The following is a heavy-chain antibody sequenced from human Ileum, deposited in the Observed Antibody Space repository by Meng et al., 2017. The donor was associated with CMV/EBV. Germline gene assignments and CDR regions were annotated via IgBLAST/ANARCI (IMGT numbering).Heavy chain of an antibody. Sequence: QASGPGIVKASEAQSLTCNVCGGALSRMCYYWGWIRQAPGKGLEWIWSIYYSGSTYYNPSLESRVTISVDTSKNQFSLKLSSVTAADTAVYYCARGDWGDTMIVVGSEGYFDLWGRGTLVTVSS. D-gene: IGHD3-22*01. V-gene: IGHV4-39*07. CDR3: ARGDWGDTMIVVGSEGYFDL. CDR2: IYYSGST. CDR1: GGALSRMCYY. J-gene: IGHJ2*01.